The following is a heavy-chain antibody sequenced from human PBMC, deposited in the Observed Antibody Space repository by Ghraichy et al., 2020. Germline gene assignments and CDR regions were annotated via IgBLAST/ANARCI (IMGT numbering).Heavy chain of an antibody. D-gene: IGHD6-13*01. CDR2: IYYSGST. J-gene: IGHJ6*02. CDR1: GGSISSYY. V-gene: IGHV4-59*01. CDR3: AREGSVAAAVPAYYYYYGMDV. Sequence: SETLSLTCTVSGGSISSYYWSWIRQPPGKGLEWIGYIYYSGSTNYNPSLKSRVTISVDTSKNQFSLKLSSVTAADTAVYYCAREGSVAAAVPAYYYYYGMDVWGQGTTVTVSS.